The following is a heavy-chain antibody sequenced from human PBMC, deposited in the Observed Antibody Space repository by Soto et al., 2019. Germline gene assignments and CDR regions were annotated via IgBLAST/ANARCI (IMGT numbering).Heavy chain of an antibody. V-gene: IGHV3-11*01. CDR1: GFTFSDFY. CDR3: ASDRKAAGSEY. CDR2: ISSGSTNI. Sequence: QVQLVESGGGLVKPGGSLRLSCAASGFTFSDFYMSWIRQAPGKGLEWISYISSGSTNIFYADSVKGRFTVSRDNAKNSVYLQMDRLRAEDTAVYYCASDRKAAGSEYWGQGTLVTVSS. D-gene: IGHD6-25*01. J-gene: IGHJ4*02.